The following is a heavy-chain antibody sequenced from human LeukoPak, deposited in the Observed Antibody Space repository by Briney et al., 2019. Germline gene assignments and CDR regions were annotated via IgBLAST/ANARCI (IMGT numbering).Heavy chain of an antibody. CDR3: AKDLDYYGNSGMDV. CDR1: GFTFDDYG. CDR2: INWNGGST. D-gene: IGHD3-10*01. V-gene: IGHV3-20*04. Sequence: GGSLRLSCAASGFTFDDYGMSWVRQAPGKGLEWVSGINWNGGSTGYADSVKGRFTISRDNAKNSLYLQMNSLRAEDTALYYCAKDLDYYGNSGMDVWGKGTTVTISS. J-gene: IGHJ6*03.